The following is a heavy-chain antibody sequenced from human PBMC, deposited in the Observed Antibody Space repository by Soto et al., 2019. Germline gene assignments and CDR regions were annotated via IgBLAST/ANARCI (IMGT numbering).Heavy chain of an antibody. CDR2: ISYDGSNK. Sequence: QVQLVESGGGVVQPGRSLRLSCAASGFTFSSYAMHWVRQAPGKGLEWVAVISYDGSNKYYADSVRGRFTISRDNSKNPLYLQMNSLRAEDKGVYYCARDRTYQLLFLDYWGQGTLVTVSS. J-gene: IGHJ4*02. V-gene: IGHV3-30-3*01. D-gene: IGHD2-2*01. CDR3: ARDRTYQLLFLDY. CDR1: GFTFSSYA.